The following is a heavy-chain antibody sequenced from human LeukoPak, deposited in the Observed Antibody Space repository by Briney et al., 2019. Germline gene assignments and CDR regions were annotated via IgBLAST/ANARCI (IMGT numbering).Heavy chain of an antibody. D-gene: IGHD3-22*01. CDR2: IYSGGST. CDR1: GFTVSSNY. V-gene: IGHV3-53*01. Sequence: GGSLRLSCAASGFTVSSNYMSWVRQAPGKGLEWVSVIYSGGSTYYADSVKGRFTISRDNSKNTLYLQMNSLRAEDTAVYYCAREDRSGYYIDYWGQGTLVTVSS. CDR3: AREDRSGYYIDY. J-gene: IGHJ4*02.